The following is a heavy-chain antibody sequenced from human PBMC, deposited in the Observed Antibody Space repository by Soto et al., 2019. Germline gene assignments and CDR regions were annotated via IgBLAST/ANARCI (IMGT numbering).Heavy chain of an antibody. J-gene: IGHJ4*02. D-gene: IGHD3-22*01. CDR3: ARDYDRSGDY. V-gene: IGHV4-39*01. CDR2: IYYSGST. Sequence: QLQLQESGPGLVKPSETLSLTCTVSGGSISTSSYYWGWIRQPPGKGLEWIGSIYYSGSTYYNPSLXXRVTISVDTSKNQFSLKLSSVTAAATAVYYCARDYDRSGDYWGQGTLVTVSS. CDR1: GGSISTSSYY.